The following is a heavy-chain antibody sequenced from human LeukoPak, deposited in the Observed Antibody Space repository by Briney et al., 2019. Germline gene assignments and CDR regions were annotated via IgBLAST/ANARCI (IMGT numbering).Heavy chain of an antibody. CDR1: GFTFDDYA. Sequence: PGRSLRLSCAASGFTFDDYAMHWVRQAPGKGLEWVSGISWNSGSIGYADSVKGRFTISRDNAKNSLYLQMNSLRAEDTAVYYCARDSGDCCPPVYYYYGMDVWGQGTTVTVSS. J-gene: IGHJ6*02. V-gene: IGHV3-9*01. CDR3: ARDSGDCCPPVYYYYGMDV. D-gene: IGHD2-21*02. CDR2: ISWNSGSI.